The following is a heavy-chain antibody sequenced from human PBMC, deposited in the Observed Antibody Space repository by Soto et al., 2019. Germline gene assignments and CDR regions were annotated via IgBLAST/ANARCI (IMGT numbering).Heavy chain of an antibody. CDR1: GFTFSSYA. CDR2: ITSNGGTK. Sequence: GGSLRLSCSASGFTFSSYAMHWVRQAPGKGLEYVSAITSNGGTKDYADSVKGRFTISRDNSNNTLYFQMSSLRAEDTAVYYCVKAHGYDFDYWGQGTLVTVSS. V-gene: IGHV3-64D*06. J-gene: IGHJ4*02. CDR3: VKAHGYDFDY. D-gene: IGHD5-12*01.